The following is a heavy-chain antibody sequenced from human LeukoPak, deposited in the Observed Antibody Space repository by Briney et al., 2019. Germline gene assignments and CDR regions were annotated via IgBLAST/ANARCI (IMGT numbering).Heavy chain of an antibody. J-gene: IGHJ4*02. CDR2: ISAYNGNT. CDR1: GYTFTSYG. CDR3: ARDVDTSMAYYFDC. D-gene: IGHD5-18*01. Sequence: GASVKVSCKASGYTFTSYGISWVRQAPGQVLEWMGWISAYNGNTNYAQRVQGRVTMTTDTSTSTAYMELRSLRSDDTAVYYCARDVDTSMAYYFDCWGQGTLVTVSS. V-gene: IGHV1-18*01.